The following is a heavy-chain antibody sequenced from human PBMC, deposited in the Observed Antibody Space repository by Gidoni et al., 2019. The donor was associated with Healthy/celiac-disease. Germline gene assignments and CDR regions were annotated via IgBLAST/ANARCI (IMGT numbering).Heavy chain of an antibody. V-gene: IGHV1-2*02. Sequence: QVQLVQSGAEVKKPGASVKVSCKASGYTFTGYYMHWVRQAPGQGLEWMGWINPNSGDTSISTAYMELSRLRSDYTAVYYCARDRYDFWSGQFDYWGQGTLVTVSS. CDR1: GYTFTGYY. CDR3: ARDRYDFWSGQFDY. D-gene: IGHD3-3*01. J-gene: IGHJ4*02. CDR2: INPNSG.